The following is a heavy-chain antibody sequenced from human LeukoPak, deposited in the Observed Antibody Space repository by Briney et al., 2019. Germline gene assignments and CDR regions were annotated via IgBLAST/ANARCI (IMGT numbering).Heavy chain of an antibody. CDR2: IKEEGSQR. D-gene: IGHD3-16*01. J-gene: IGHJ4*02. CDR1: GISFSNYW. Sequence: GGSLRLSCAASGISFSNYWMHWVRQAPGKVREWVANIKEEGSQRNYVDSMKGRFTISRDNAKKSRYRQMNNLRGEDTDVYYCATGIATHFRGSDSWGQGNLVTVSS. CDR3: ATGIATHFRGSDS. V-gene: IGHV3-7*01.